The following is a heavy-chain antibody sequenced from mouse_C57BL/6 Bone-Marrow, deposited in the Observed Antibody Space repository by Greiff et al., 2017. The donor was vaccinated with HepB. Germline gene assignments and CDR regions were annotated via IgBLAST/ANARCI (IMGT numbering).Heavy chain of an antibody. CDR3: AESYYDYGGNWYFDV. CDR2: INPGSGGT. D-gene: IGHD2-4*01. Sequence: LEESGAELVRPGTSVKVSCKASGYAFTNYLIEWVKQRPGQGLEWIGVINPGSGGTNYNEKFKGKATLTADKSSSTAYMQLSSLTSEDSAVYYCAESYYDYGGNWYFDVWGTGTTVTVSS. J-gene: IGHJ1*03. CDR1: GYAFTNYL. V-gene: IGHV1-54*01.